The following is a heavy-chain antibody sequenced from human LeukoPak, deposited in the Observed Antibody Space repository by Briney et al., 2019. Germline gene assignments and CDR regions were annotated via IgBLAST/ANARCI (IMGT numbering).Heavy chain of an antibody. CDR3: AKGGGTGYSSSWYSN. D-gene: IGHD6-13*01. CDR2: ISYDATNK. J-gene: IGHJ4*02. CDR1: GFTFSSYG. Sequence: GGSLRLSCAASGFTFSSYGMHWVRQAPGKGLEWVAVISYDATNKYYADSVKGRFTISRDNSKNTLYLQMNSLRAEDTAVYYCAKGGGTGYSSSWYSNWGQGTLVAVSS. V-gene: IGHV3-30*18.